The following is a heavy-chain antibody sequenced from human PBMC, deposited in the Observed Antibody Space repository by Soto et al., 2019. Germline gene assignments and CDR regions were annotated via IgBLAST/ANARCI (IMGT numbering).Heavy chain of an antibody. CDR3: ARGHSEGETYYYYGLDV. J-gene: IGHJ6*02. Sequence: GGSLRLSCAASGFTFSSYWMNWVRQAPAKGMEWVANIKQDGSKKYYVDSVKGRFTISRDNAKSSLYLQMNSLRVEDTAVYYCARGHSEGETYYYYGLDVWGQGTTVTVSS. CDR1: GFTFSSYW. D-gene: IGHD3-16*01. CDR2: IKQDGSKK. V-gene: IGHV3-7*01.